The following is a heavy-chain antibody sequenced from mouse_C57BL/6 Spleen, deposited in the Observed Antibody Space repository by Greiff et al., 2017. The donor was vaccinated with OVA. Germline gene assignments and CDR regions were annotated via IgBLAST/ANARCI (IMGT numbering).Heavy chain of an antibody. V-gene: IGHV1-42*01. CDR3: ARSGGYYGWFAY. CDR2: INPSTGGT. D-gene: IGHD1-1*01. CDR1: GYSFTGYY. Sequence: EVQLQESGPELVKPGASVKISCKASGYSFTGYYMNWVKQSPEKSLEWIGEINPSTGGTTYNQKFKAKATLTVDKSSSTAYMQLKSLTSEDSAVYYCARSGGYYGWFAYWGQGTLVTVSA. J-gene: IGHJ3*01.